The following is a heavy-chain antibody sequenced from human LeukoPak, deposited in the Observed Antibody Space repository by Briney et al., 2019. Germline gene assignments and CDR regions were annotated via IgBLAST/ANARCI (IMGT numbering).Heavy chain of an antibody. J-gene: IGHJ4*02. CDR1: GYTFTGYY. V-gene: IGHV1-2*02. Sequence: ASVKVSCKASGYTFTGYYMHWVRQAPGQGLEWMGWIKPNSGGTNYAQKFQGRVTMTRDTSISTAYMELSRLRSDDTVVYYCARGPHGRIYDILTGFDYWGQGTLVTVSS. CDR3: ARGPHGRIYDILTGFDY. D-gene: IGHD3-9*01. CDR2: IKPNSGGT.